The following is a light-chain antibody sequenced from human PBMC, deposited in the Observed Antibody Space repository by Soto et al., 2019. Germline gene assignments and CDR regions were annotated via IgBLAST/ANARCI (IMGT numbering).Light chain of an antibody. CDR2: SAS. V-gene: IGKV3-15*01. J-gene: IGKJ3*01. CDR1: QTISSN. Sequence: EVVLTQSPDTLSLSPGERATLSCRASQTISSNYVAWYQQKPGQAPRLLIYSASTRATGIPARFSGSGSGTEFTLTISSLQSEDFAVYYCQQYNNWSITFGPGTKVDIK. CDR3: QQYNNWSIT.